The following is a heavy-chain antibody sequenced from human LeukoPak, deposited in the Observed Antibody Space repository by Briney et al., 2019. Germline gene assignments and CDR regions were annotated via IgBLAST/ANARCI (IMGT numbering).Heavy chain of an antibody. CDR2: ISSSGSTI. Sequence: NPGGSLRLSCAASGFTFSDYYMSWIRQAPGKGLEWVSYISSSGSTIYYADSVKGRFTISRDNAKNSLYLQMSSLRAEDTAVYYCAYGPVGATYFDYWGQGTLVTVSS. V-gene: IGHV3-11*04. CDR3: AYGPVGATYFDY. CDR1: GFTFSDYY. D-gene: IGHD1-26*01. J-gene: IGHJ4*02.